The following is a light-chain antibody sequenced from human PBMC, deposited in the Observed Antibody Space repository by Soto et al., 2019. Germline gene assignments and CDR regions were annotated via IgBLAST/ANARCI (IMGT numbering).Light chain of an antibody. CDR1: QSVSSK. J-gene: IGKJ4*01. CDR2: GAS. CDR3: QQYNTWPPLT. Sequence: EIVMTQSPATLSVSLGERATLSCRASQSVSSKLAWYQQKPGQAPRLLMYGASTRATGIPARFSGSGSGTEFTLTISSLQSEDFAVYYCQQYNTWPPLTFGGGTKVEIK. V-gene: IGKV3-15*01.